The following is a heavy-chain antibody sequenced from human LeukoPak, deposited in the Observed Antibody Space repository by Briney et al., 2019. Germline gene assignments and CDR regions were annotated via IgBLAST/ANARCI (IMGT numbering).Heavy chain of an antibody. V-gene: IGHV3-48*03. CDR2: ISSSGSTI. D-gene: IGHD1-26*01. Sequence: GGSLRLSCAASGFTFSSYEMKWVRQAPGKGLEWVSYISSSGSTIYYADSVKGRFTISRDNAKNSLYLQMNSLGAEDTAVYYCASALGSVGATKDYWGQGTLVTVSS. CDR1: GFTFSSYE. J-gene: IGHJ4*02. CDR3: ASALGSVGATKDY.